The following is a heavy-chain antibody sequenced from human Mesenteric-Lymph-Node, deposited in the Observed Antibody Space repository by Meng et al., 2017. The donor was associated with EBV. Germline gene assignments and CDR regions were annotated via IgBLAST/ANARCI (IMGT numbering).Heavy chain of an antibody. Sequence: QVQLVQSGPEGKKPGSSVKVSCKASGGSFNTHAINWVRQAPGQGLEWMGGVIPVFRSPFYAQNFQGRVTIAADESTNTVYLHLYSLRSEDTALYYCARGWEITYYFDIWGQGTLVTVSS. J-gene: IGHJ4*02. V-gene: IGHV1-69*01. CDR2: VIPVFRSP. D-gene: IGHD1-14*01. CDR3: ARGWEITYYFDI. CDR1: GGSFNTHA.